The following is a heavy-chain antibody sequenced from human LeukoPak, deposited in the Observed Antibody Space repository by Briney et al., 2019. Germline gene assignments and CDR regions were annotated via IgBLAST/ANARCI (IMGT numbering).Heavy chain of an antibody. CDR3: ARGSRTGWYYFDY. Sequence: GASVKVPCKASGGTFSSYAFSWVRQAPGQGLEWMGGIIPIFGTANYAQKFQVRVTITADTSTSTAYMELSSLRSDDTAVYYCARGSRTGWYYFDYWGQGTLVTVSS. CDR1: GGTFSSYA. D-gene: IGHD6-19*01. J-gene: IGHJ4*02. V-gene: IGHV1-69*06. CDR2: IIPIFGTA.